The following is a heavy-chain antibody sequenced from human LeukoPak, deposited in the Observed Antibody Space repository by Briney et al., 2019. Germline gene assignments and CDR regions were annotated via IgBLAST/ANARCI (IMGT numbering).Heavy chain of an antibody. CDR2: ISYDGSNK. D-gene: IGHD3-22*01. CDR1: GFTFSSYA. Sequence: GGSLRLSCAASGFTFSSYAMHWARQAPGKGLEWVAVISYDGSNKYYADSVKGRFTISRDNSKNTLYLQMNSLRAEDTAVYYCASVEYDSSGYYPPFDYWGQGTLVTVSS. J-gene: IGHJ4*02. V-gene: IGHV3-30-3*01. CDR3: ASVEYDSSGYYPPFDY.